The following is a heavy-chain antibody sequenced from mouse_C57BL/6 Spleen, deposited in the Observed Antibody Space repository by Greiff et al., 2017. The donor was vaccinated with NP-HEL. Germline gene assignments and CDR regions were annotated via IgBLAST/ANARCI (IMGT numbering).Heavy chain of an antibody. Sequence: EVMLVESGGGLVKPGGSLKLSCAASGFTFSDYGMHWVRQAPEKGLEWVAYISSGSSTIYYADTGKGRFTISRDNAKNNLFLQMTSLRSEDTAMYYCARGSDGSPWFAYWGQGTLVTVSA. J-gene: IGHJ3*01. D-gene: IGHD2-3*01. CDR1: GFTFSDYG. V-gene: IGHV5-17*01. CDR3: ARGSDGSPWFAY. CDR2: ISSGSSTI.